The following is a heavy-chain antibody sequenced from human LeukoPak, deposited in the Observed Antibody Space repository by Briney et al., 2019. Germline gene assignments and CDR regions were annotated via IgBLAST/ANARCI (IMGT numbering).Heavy chain of an antibody. CDR3: ARSGYSYGSDY. Sequence: SETLSLTCAVYGGSFSGYYWSWIRQPPGKGLEWIGEINHSGSTNYNPSLKGRVTISVDTSKNQFSLKLGSVTAADTAVYYCARSGYSYGSDYWRQGTLVTVSS. D-gene: IGHD5-18*01. CDR1: GGSFSGYY. J-gene: IGHJ4*02. CDR2: INHSGST. V-gene: IGHV4-34*01.